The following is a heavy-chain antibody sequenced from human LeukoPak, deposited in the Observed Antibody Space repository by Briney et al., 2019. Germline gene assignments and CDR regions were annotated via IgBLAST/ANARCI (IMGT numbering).Heavy chain of an antibody. Sequence: PGGSLRLSCAASGFTFSSHWMHWVRQAPGKGLVWVSRIASDGSTVYADSVKGRFTISRDNAKDTVYLQMNSLRVEDTAVYYCIGSGGWPGYWGQGTLVTVSS. CDR1: GFTFSSHW. CDR2: IASDGST. V-gene: IGHV3-74*01. J-gene: IGHJ4*02. CDR3: IGSGGWPGY. D-gene: IGHD1-26*01.